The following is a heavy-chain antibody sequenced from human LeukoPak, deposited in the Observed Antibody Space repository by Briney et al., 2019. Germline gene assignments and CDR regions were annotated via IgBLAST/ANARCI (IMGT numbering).Heavy chain of an antibody. CDR3: AKEHGITGTTREFDY. J-gene: IGHJ4*02. D-gene: IGHD1-20*01. V-gene: IGHV3-23*01. CDR2: ISGSGGST. Sequence: GGSLRLSCAASGFTFSSYAMSWVRQAPGKGLEWVSAISGSGGSTYYADSVKGRFTISRDNSKNTLYLQMNSLRAEDTAVNYCAKEHGITGTTREFDYWGQGTLVTVSS. CDR1: GFTFSSYA.